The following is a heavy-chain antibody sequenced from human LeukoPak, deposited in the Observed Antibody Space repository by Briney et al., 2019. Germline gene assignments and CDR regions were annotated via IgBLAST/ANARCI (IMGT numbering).Heavy chain of an antibody. CDR3: ARYTGWYYYDSSGYHGAWFDP. J-gene: IGHJ5*02. V-gene: IGHV4-39*07. Sequence: SETLSLTCTVSGGSISSSSYYWGWIRQPPGKGLEWIGSIYYSGSTYYNPSLKSRVTISVDTSKNQFSLKLSSVTAADTAVYYCARYTGWYYYDSSGYHGAWFDPWGQGTLVTVSS. D-gene: IGHD3-22*01. CDR2: IYYSGST. CDR1: GGSISSSSYY.